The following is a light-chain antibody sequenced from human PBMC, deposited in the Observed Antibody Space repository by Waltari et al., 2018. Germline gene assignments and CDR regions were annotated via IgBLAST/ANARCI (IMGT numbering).Light chain of an antibody. V-gene: IGKV2-30*02. J-gene: IGKJ1*01. CDR1: QSLVHSDGNTY. CDR3: MQGTHWPPWT. Sequence: DVVMTQSPLSLPVTLGQPASISCRSSQSLVHSDGNTYLAWFQQRPGQSPRRLIYKVSKRDSGVPDRLSGSGSGTDFTLKISRVEAEDVGVYYCMQGTHWPPWTFGQGTKVEI. CDR2: KVS.